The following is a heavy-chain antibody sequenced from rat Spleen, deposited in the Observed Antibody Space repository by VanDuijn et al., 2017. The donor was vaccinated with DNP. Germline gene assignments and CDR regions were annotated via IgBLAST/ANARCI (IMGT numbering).Heavy chain of an antibody. CDR3: TRVLYNGYQRHYWSFDF. D-gene: IGHD1-7*01. CDR2: ISSGGTT. J-gene: IGHJ1*01. CDR1: GFSLTSYA. V-gene: IGHV2-6*01. Sequence: QVQLKESGPGLVQPSQTLSLTCTVAGFSLTSYAVSWVRQPPGKGLEWIAAISSGGTTYYNSALNSRLSVSRDTSKSQVFLKMNSLQTEDTAIYFCTRVLYNGYQRHYWSFDFWGPGTMVTVSS.